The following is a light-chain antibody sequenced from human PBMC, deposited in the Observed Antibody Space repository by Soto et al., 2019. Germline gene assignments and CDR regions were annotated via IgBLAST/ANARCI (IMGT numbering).Light chain of an antibody. CDR3: QQYNSFSGVT. V-gene: IGKV1-5*01. J-gene: IGKJ3*01. Sequence: DIQMTQSPSTRSSSLGDRVTITCRASQSISTWLAWYQQKPGKAPKLLISDASILESGVPSRFSGSGSGTEFTLTISSLQTDDFATYYCQQYNSFSGVTFGPGTKVDIK. CDR1: QSISTW. CDR2: DAS.